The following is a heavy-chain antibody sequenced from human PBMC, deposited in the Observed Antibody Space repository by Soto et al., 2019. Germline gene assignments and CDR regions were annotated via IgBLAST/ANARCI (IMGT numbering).Heavy chain of an antibody. V-gene: IGHV3-30-3*01. D-gene: IGHD3-3*01. J-gene: IGHJ6*02. CDR2: ISYDGSNK. CDR1: GFTFSSYA. CDR3: ARPVLRFLEWLLGMDV. Sequence: LRLSCAASGFTFSSYAMHWVRQAPGKGLEWVAVISYDGSNKYYADSVKGRFTISRDNSKNTLYLQMNSLRAEDTAVYYCARPVLRFLEWLLGMDVWGQGTTVTVSS.